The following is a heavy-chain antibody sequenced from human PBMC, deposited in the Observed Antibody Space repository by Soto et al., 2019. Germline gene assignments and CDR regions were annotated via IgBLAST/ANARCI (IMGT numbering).Heavy chain of an antibody. Sequence: ASVKVSCKASGGTFSKYAINWVRQAPGQGLEWMGGIIPIFDTANYAQKFQGRVTITADESTSTAYMELSSLRFEDTAIYFCARVGDYGSGSYYDYWGQGTLVTVSS. V-gene: IGHV1-69*01. CDR3: ARVGDYGSGSYYDY. D-gene: IGHD3-10*01. J-gene: IGHJ4*02. CDR1: GGTFSKYA. CDR2: IIPIFDTA.